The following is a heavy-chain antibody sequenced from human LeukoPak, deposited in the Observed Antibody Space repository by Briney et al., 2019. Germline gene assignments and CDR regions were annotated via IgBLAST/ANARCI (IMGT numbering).Heavy chain of an antibody. CDR3: ARDMGRSPSRRYQFDP. J-gene: IGHJ5*02. CDR2: IYNSGST. Sequence: SETLSLTCTVSGASINTYYWSWLRQPPGKGLEWIGFIYNSGSTIYNPSLSGRGTISVDTSKNRFSLKLTSVTAADTAVYYCARDMGRSPSRRYQFDPWGQGTLVTVSS. D-gene: IGHD2-2*01. CDR1: GASINTYY. V-gene: IGHV4-59*01.